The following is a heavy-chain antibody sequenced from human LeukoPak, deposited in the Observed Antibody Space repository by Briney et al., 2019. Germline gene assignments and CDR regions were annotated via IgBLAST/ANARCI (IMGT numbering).Heavy chain of an antibody. V-gene: IGHV4-34*01. D-gene: IGHD6-13*01. J-gene: IGHJ4*02. CDR1: GGSFSGYY. CDR2: INHSGST. CDR3: ASDSSSWYGYYFDY. Sequence: SETLSLTCAVYGGSFSGYYWSWIRQSPGKGLEWIGEINHSGSTNYNPSLKSRVTISVDTSKNQFSLKLSSVTAADTAVYYCASDSSSWYGYYFDYWGQGTLVTVSS.